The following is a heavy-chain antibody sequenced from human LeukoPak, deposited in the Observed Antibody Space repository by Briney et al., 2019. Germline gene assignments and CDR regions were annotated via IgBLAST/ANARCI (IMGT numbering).Heavy chain of an antibody. V-gene: IGHV3-23*01. CDR1: GFTFSSYG. CDR3: AKTYGSGPEDAFDI. D-gene: IGHD3-10*01. Sequence: PGGSLRLSCAASGFTFSSYGMSWVRQAPGKGLEWVSSISGGRGSTYYADSAKGRFTISRDNSKNTLYLQMNSLRAEDMALYYCAKTYGSGPEDAFDIWGQGTMVTVSS. J-gene: IGHJ3*02. CDR2: ISGGRGST.